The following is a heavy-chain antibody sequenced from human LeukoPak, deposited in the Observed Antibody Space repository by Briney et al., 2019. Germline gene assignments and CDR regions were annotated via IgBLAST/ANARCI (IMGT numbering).Heavy chain of an antibody. CDR2: IIPIFGTV. Sequence: SVKVSCKASGGTFSSYAISWVRQAPGQGLEWMGGIIPIFGTVNYAQKFQGRVTITADESTSTANMELSSLRSEDTAVYYCARGGHALSGDTAMAPSGGWGQGTLVTVSS. D-gene: IGHD5-18*01. CDR3: ARGGHALSGDTAMAPSGG. J-gene: IGHJ4*02. CDR1: GGTFSSYA. V-gene: IGHV1-69*13.